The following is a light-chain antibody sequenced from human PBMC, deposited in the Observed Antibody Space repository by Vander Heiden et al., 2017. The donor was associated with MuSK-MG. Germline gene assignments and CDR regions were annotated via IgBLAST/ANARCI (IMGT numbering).Light chain of an antibody. J-gene: IGKJ4*01. CDR2: GAS. CDR3: QQYYYWPLT. V-gene: IGKV3-15*01. CDR1: QSVSSN. Sequence: ELVITQSPATLSVSPGERATLSCRASQSVSSNLAWYQQKPGQAPRLLLYGASTRATGIPARFSGSGSGTEFTLTISSLQSEDFAVYFCQQYYYWPLTFGGGTKVEIK.